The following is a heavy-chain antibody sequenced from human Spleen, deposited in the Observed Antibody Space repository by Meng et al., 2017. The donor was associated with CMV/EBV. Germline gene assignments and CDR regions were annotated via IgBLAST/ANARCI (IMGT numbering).Heavy chain of an antibody. Sequence: CAASGFSFSSYGMHWVRQAPGKGLEWVAVIWYDGSNKYYADSVKGRFTISRDNSKNTLYLQMNSLRAEDTAVYYCARESSGGNFFDYWGQGTLVTVSS. D-gene: IGHD2-15*01. CDR1: GFSFSSYG. J-gene: IGHJ4*02. V-gene: IGHV3-33*01. CDR3: ARESSGGNFFDY. CDR2: IWYDGSNK.